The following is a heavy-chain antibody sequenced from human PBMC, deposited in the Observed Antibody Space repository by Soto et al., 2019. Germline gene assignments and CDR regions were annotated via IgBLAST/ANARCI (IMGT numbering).Heavy chain of an antibody. J-gene: IGHJ5*02. D-gene: IGHD2-2*01. CDR1: GGSFSGYY. Sequence: SETLSLTCAVYGGSFSGYYWSWIRQPPGKGLEWIGEINHSGSTNYNPSLKSRVTISVDTSKNQFSLKLSSVTAADTAVYYCAIIVVVPAAPGNNWFDPWGQGTLVTVSS. CDR2: INHSGST. V-gene: IGHV4-34*01. CDR3: AIIVVVPAAPGNNWFDP.